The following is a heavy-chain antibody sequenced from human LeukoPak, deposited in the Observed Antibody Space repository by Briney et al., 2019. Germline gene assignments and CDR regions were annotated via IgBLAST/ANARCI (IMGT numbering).Heavy chain of an antibody. Sequence: SETLSLTCTVSGGSISTSSYYWGWIRQPPGKGLEWIGTIYYSGSTFYNPSLKSRVTISEDTSKNQFSLKLSSVTAADTAVYYCTFNLGSGSYAFDIRGQGTMVTVSS. CDR3: TFNLGSGSYAFDI. V-gene: IGHV4-39*07. D-gene: IGHD3-10*01. CDR2: IYYSGST. J-gene: IGHJ3*02. CDR1: GGSISTSSYY.